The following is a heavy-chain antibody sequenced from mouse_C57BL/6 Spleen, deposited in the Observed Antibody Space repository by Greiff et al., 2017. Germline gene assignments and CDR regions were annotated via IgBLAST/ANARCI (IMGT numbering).Heavy chain of an antibody. J-gene: IGHJ3*01. Sequence: QVQLKESGAELARPGASVKLSCKASGYTFTSYGISWVKQRTGQGLEWIGEIYPRSGNTYYNEKFKGKATLTADKSSSTAYMELRSLTSEDSAVYFCASLGLRSLFAYWGQGTLVTVSA. CDR2: IYPRSGNT. D-gene: IGHD2-4*01. V-gene: IGHV1-81*01. CDR3: ASLGLRSLFAY. CDR1: GYTFTSYG.